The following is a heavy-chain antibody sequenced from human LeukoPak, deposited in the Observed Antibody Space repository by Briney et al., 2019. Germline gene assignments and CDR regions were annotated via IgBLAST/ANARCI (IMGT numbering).Heavy chain of an antibody. V-gene: IGHV1-8*01. Sequence: ASVKVSCKASGYTFTSYDINWVRQATGQGLEWMGWMNPNSGNTGYAQKFQGRVTMTRNTSISTAYMELSSLRSEDTAVYYCARDRGLGYCSGGSCYSSYYYGMDVWGQGTTVTVSS. CDR2: MNPNSGNT. D-gene: IGHD2-15*01. CDR3: ARDRGLGYCSGGSCYSSYYYGMDV. J-gene: IGHJ6*02. CDR1: GYTFTSYD.